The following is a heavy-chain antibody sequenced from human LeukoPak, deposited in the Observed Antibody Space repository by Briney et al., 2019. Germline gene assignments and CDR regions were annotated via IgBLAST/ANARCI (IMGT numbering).Heavy chain of an antibody. V-gene: IGHV4-59*08. Sequence: SETLSLTCTVSGGSISSYYWSWIRQPPGKGLEWIGYIYYSGSTNYNPSLKSRVTISVDTSKNQFPLKLSSVTAADTAVYYCARRGYDSEFDPWGQGTLVTVSS. J-gene: IGHJ5*02. CDR3: ARRGYDSEFDP. CDR1: GGSISSYY. CDR2: IYYSGST. D-gene: IGHD3-22*01.